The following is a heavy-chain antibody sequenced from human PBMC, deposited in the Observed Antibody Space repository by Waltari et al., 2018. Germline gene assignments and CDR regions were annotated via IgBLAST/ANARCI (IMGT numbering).Heavy chain of an antibody. CDR1: GGSISSGGYY. Sequence: QVQLQESGPGLVKPSQTLSLTCTVSGGSISSGGYYWSWIRQPPGKGLEWIGYIYYSGSTYYNPSLKSRVTISVDTSKNQFSLKLSSVTAADTAVYYCARVVTDYSNPYYYYYYYMDVWGKGTTVTVSS. CDR2: IYYSGST. D-gene: IGHD4-4*01. V-gene: IGHV4-31*03. J-gene: IGHJ6*03. CDR3: ARVVTDYSNPYYYYYYYMDV.